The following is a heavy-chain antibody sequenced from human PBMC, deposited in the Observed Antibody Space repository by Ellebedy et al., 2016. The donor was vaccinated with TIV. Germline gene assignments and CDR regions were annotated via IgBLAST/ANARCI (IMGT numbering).Heavy chain of an antibody. CDR1: GYTFTSYD. CDR2: ISAYNGNT. CDR3: ARVGSIAVGADY. Sequence: ASVKVSXXASGYTFTSYDINWVRQATGQGLEWMGWISAYNGNTNYAQKLQGRVTMTTDTSTSTAYMELRSLRSDDTAVYYCARVGSIAVGADYWGQGTLVTVSS. J-gene: IGHJ4*02. D-gene: IGHD6-19*01. V-gene: IGHV1-18*01.